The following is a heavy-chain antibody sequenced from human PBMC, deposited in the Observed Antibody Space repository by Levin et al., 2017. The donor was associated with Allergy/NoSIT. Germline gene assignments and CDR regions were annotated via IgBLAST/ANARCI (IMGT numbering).Heavy chain of an antibody. J-gene: IGHJ3*02. CDR2: ISSSSSYT. D-gene: IGHD4-17*01. Sequence: GESLKISCAASGFTFSDYYMSWIRQAPGKGLEWVSYISSSSSYTNYADSVKGRFTISRDNAKNSLYLQMNSLRAEDTAVYYCARYGEGAFDIWGQGTMVTVSS. CDR1: GFTFSDYY. CDR3: ARYGEGAFDI. V-gene: IGHV3-11*03.